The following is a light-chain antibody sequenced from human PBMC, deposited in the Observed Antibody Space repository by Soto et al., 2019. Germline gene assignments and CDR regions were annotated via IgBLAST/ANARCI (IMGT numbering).Light chain of an antibody. CDR3: LQDYNYPLT. J-gene: IGKJ4*01. V-gene: IGKV1-6*01. CDR2: ATF. Sequence: IQMTQSPSSLSASVGDRVTIPCRASQGITNDLGWYQQKPGTAPKRLIYATFSLQSGVPSRFSGSGSGTDFTLTISSLQPEDFATYYCLQDYNYPLTFGGGTKVGIK. CDR1: QGITND.